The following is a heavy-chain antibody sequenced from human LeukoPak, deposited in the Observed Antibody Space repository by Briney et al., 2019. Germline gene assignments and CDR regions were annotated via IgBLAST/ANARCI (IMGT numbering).Heavy chain of an antibody. J-gene: IGHJ4*02. D-gene: IGHD5-18*01. CDR1: GGSFSGYY. CDR2: INHSGST. V-gene: IGHV4-34*01. Sequence: SETLSLTCAVYGGSFSGYYWSWIRQPPGKGLEWIGEINHSGSTNYNPSLKSRVTISVDTSKNQFSLKLSSVTAADTAVYYCARGYVDTAMVISETYFDYWGQGTLVTVSS. CDR3: ARGYVDTAMVISETYFDY.